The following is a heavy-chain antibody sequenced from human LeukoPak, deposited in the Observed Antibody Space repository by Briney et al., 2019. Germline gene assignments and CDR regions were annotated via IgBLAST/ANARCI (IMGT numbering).Heavy chain of an antibody. CDR2: MNPNSGNT. Sequence: GASVKVSCKASGYTFTSYDINWVRQATGQGLEWMGWMNPNSGNTGYAQKFQGRVTMTRNTSISTAYMELSSLGSEDTAVYYCAMSGGAPHLPDYWGQGTLVTVSS. D-gene: IGHD3-10*01. CDR3: AMSGGAPHLPDY. J-gene: IGHJ4*02. CDR1: GYTFTSYD. V-gene: IGHV1-8*01.